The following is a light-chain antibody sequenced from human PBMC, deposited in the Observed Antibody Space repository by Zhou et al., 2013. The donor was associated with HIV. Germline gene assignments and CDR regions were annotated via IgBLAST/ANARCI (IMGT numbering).Light chain of an antibody. V-gene: IGKV3-20*01. CDR3: QQYYTPPFT. Sequence: APRLLISGASSRATGIPDRFSGSGSGPDYTLIISRLEPEDFAVYYCQQYYTPPFTFGGGTKVEIK. J-gene: IGKJ4*01. CDR2: GAS.